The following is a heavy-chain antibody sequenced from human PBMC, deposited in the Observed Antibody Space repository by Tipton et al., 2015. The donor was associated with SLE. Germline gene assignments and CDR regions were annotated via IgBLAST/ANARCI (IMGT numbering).Heavy chain of an antibody. D-gene: IGHD5-24*01. CDR1: GGSFNGYY. CDR2: IYYSGST. Sequence: TLSLTCAVYGGSFNGYYWSWIRPHPGKGLEWIGYIYYSGSTYYNPSLTSRVTISVDTSKNQFSLKLSSVTAADTAVYYCAGGRDGYNSGHYYYYYYMDVWGKGTTVTVSS. J-gene: IGHJ6*03. CDR3: AGGRDGYNSGHYYYYYYMDV. V-gene: IGHV4-31*11.